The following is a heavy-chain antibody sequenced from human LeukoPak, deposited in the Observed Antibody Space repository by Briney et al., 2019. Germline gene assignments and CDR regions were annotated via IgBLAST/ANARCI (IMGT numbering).Heavy chain of an antibody. D-gene: IGHD6-19*01. Sequence: SETLSLTCAVYGGSFSGYYWSWIRQPPGKGLEWIGEINHSGSTNYNPSLKSRVTISVDTSKNQFSLKLSSVTAADTAVYYCARGFILAVAGQGMVDYWGQGTLVTVSS. CDR3: ARGFILAVAGQGMVDY. V-gene: IGHV4-34*01. CDR1: GGSFSGYY. CDR2: INHSGST. J-gene: IGHJ4*02.